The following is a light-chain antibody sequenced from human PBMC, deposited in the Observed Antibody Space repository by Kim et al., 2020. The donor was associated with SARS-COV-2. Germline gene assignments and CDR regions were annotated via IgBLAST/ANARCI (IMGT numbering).Light chain of an antibody. CDR1: VLAKKY. CDR3: YSAADNNWV. CDR2: KDS. Sequence: SVSPGKAARITCAGDVLAKKYARWFQQKPDQAPVLVIYKDSERPSGIPARFSGSSSGTTVTLTISGAQVEDEADYYCYSAADNNWVFGGGTQLTVL. J-gene: IGLJ3*02. V-gene: IGLV3-27*01.